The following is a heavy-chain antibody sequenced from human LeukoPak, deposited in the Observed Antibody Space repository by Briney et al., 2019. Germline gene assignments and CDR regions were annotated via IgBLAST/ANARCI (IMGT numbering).Heavy chain of an antibody. Sequence: ASVKVSCKASGNTFTGYYMHWVRQATGQGLEWVGLINPTGSATLYAQKFQGRVTLTRDMSTNTDYMELRSLKSEDTAVYYCARDNSVGDIAWWFDPWGQGTLVTVSS. V-gene: IGHV1-46*01. CDR1: GNTFTGYY. J-gene: IGHJ5*02. D-gene: IGHD3-10*01. CDR3: ARDNSVGDIAWWFDP. CDR2: INPTGSAT.